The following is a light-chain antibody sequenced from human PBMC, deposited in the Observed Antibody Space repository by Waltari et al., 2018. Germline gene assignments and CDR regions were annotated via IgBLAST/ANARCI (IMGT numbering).Light chain of an antibody. CDR3: TSYTSRNTLV. Sequence: QSALTQPASVSGSPGQSISISCTGTSRDVGAYTYISCYQQHPGKVPKVIIFDVSTRPSGVSNRFSGSKSGNTASLTISGLQAEDEADYYCTSYTSRNTLVFGSGTKVTVL. CDR1: SRDVGAYTY. J-gene: IGLJ1*01. V-gene: IGLV2-14*03. CDR2: DVS.